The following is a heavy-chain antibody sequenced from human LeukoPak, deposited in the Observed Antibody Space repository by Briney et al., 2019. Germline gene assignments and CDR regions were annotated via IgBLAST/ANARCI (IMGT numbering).Heavy chain of an antibody. J-gene: IGHJ3*02. CDR1: GDSISGYY. Sequence: PSETLSLTCTAPGDSISGYYWSWIRQPPGKGLEWIAYISYSGSTNYNASLKSRVTISVDRSKNQFSLKLSSVTAADTAVYYCARNWGSYAFDIWGQGTMVTVPS. V-gene: IGHV4-59*08. CDR2: ISYSGST. CDR3: ARNWGSYAFDI. D-gene: IGHD7-27*01.